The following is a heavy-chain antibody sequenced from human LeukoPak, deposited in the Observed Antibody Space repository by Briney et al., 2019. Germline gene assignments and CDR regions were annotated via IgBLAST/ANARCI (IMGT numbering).Heavy chain of an antibody. CDR3: ARTSSSTSCYRG. CDR2: INPNSGGT. J-gene: IGHJ4*02. V-gene: IGHV1-2*02. CDR1: GYTFTGYY. D-gene: IGHD2-2*01. Sequence: ASVKVSCKASGYTFTGYYMHWVRQAPGQGLEWMGWINPNSGGTNYAQKFQGRVTMTRDTSISTAHMELSRLRSDDTAVYYCARTSSSTSCYRGWGQGTLVTVSS.